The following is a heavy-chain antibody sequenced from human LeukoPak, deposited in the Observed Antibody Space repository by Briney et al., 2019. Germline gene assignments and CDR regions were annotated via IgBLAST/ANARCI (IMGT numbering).Heavy chain of an antibody. CDR3: AKAPRGGAKWDVDY. V-gene: IGHV3-30*18. D-gene: IGHD1-26*01. Sequence: PGRSLRLSCAASGFTFSSYAMHWVHQAPGKGLEWVTIISYDGSDKYYADSVKGRFTISRDNSKNTLYLQMNSLRAEDTAVYFCAKAPRGGAKWDVDYWGQGTLVTVSS. J-gene: IGHJ4*02. CDR1: GFTFSSYA. CDR2: ISYDGSDK.